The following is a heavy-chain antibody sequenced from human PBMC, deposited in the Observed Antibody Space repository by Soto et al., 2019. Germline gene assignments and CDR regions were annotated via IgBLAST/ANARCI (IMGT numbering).Heavy chain of an antibody. Sequence: QITLKESGPALVKPTQTLTLTCTISGFSLSTGGVRVGWIRQPPGKALEWLALIYWDDDKRYSPSLRSRLTITKDTSKNQVVLTMTNIDPVDTATYYCAHSRCGGDCLQSYSSHYYYGMDVWGQGTTVTVSS. CDR1: GFSLSTGGVR. CDR3: AHSRCGGDCLQSYSSHYYYGMDV. CDR2: IYWDDDK. V-gene: IGHV2-5*02. J-gene: IGHJ6*02. D-gene: IGHD2-21*02.